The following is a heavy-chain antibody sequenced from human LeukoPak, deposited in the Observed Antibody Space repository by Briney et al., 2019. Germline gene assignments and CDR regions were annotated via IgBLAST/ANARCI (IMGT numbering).Heavy chain of an antibody. Sequence: GGSLRLSCVVSGFTFSDYYMSWIRQAPGKGLEWVSVIYSGGSTYYADSVKGRFTISRDNSKNTLYLQMNSLRAEDTAVYYCARSPIAAGTSDYWGQGTLVTVSS. V-gene: IGHV3-66*02. CDR1: GFTFSDYY. CDR3: ARSPIAAGTSDY. D-gene: IGHD6-13*01. J-gene: IGHJ4*02. CDR2: IYSGGST.